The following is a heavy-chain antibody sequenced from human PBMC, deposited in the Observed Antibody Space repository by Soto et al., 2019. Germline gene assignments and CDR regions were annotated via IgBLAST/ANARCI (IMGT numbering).Heavy chain of an antibody. Sequence: SETLSLTCAVYGESFNDHYWSCIRQPPGKGLEWIGEINHSGNTNYNPSLKSRVTISVDTSKNQFSLKLSSVSAADTAVYYCARRRTCSGGSCYFRRTFDIWGQGTLVTVS. V-gene: IGHV4-34*01. CDR1: GESFNDHY. CDR3: ARRRTCSGGSCYFRRTFDI. CDR2: INHSGNT. D-gene: IGHD2-15*01. J-gene: IGHJ3*02.